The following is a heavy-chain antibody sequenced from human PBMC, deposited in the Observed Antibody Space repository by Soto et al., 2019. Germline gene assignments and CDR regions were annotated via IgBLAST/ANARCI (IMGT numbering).Heavy chain of an antibody. J-gene: IGHJ3*02. CDR1: GYSFTYYW. V-gene: IGHV5-51*01. D-gene: IGHD3-10*01. Sequence: EVQLVQSGAAVIKPGESLKISCKGSGYSFTYYWIGWVRQMPGKGLEWMGIVYPGDSDTRYSPSFQGHVTISADKSISTAYLQWSSLKASDTAMYYCARHLKASGTYYKDAFDIWGRGTMVTVSS. CDR2: VYPGDSDT. CDR3: ARHLKASGTYYKDAFDI.